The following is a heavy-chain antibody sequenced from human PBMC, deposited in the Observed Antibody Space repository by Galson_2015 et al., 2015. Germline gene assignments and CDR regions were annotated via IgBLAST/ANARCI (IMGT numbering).Heavy chain of an antibody. J-gene: IGHJ6*03. D-gene: IGHD2/OR15-2a*01. CDR2: ISAYNGNT. Sequence: QSGAEVKKPGESLKISCKASGYTFTSYGISWVRQAPGQGLEWMGWISAYNGNTNYAQKLQGRVTMTTDTSTSTAYMELRSLRSDDTAVYYCARVLLGDYYYYYMDVWGKGTTVTVSS. CDR3: ARVLLGDYYYYYMDV. CDR1: GYTFTSYG. V-gene: IGHV1-18*01.